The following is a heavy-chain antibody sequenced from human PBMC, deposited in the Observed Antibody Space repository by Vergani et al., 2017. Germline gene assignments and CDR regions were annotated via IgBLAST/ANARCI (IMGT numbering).Heavy chain of an antibody. CDR3: ASVGSTTTVVTPGGNYYYYGMDV. J-gene: IGHJ6*02. D-gene: IGHD4-23*01. V-gene: IGHV4-61*01. CDR1: GGSVSSGSYS. CDR2: IYYSGCT. Sequence: QVQLQESGPGLVKPSETLSLTCTVSGGSVSSGSYSGCWIRQPPGKGLEWIGYIYYSGCTNYNPSLKSRVTISVDTSKNQFSLKLSSVNAADTAVYYCASVGSTTTVVTPGGNYYYYGMDVWGQGTTVTVSS.